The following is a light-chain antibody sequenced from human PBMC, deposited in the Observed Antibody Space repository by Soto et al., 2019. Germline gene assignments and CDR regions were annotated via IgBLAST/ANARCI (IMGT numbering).Light chain of an antibody. Sequence: QSVLTQPPSASGTPGQRFTISCSGSSSNIGINAVNWYQQLPGTAPKLVMFDNNQRPSGVPDRFSGSKSGTSATLGITGFQTGDEADYYCGSWDSSLSAYVFGTGTKLTVL. J-gene: IGLJ1*01. CDR2: DNN. CDR1: SSNIGINA. V-gene: IGLV1-44*01. CDR3: GSWDSSLSAYV.